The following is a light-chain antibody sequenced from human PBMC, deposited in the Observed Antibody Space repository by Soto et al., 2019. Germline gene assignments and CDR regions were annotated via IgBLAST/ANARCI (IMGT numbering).Light chain of an antibody. V-gene: IGKV3D-15*01. CDR2: GAS. CDR1: QSINSD. J-gene: IGKJ4*01. Sequence: EIVMTKSPATLSVSPGGTTRLSCTASQSINSDVAWYQQKVGQTPRLLIHGASTRATGIGARFSGSGSGTECTLTISGLQSEEFATYYCKKYNNWPVTFGRGNKVDIK. CDR3: KKYNNWPVT.